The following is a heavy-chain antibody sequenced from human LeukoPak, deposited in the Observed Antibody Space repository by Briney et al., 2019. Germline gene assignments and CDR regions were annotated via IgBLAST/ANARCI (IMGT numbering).Heavy chain of an antibody. V-gene: IGHV3-66*01. CDR1: GLSVSSNY. CDR2: IYSGGST. CDR3: ARYADDYYGSGSYRN. J-gene: IGHJ4*02. Sequence: GGSLRLSCAASGLSVSSNYMSWVRQAPGKGLEWVSVIYSGGSTYYADSVKGRFTISRDNSKNTLYLQMNSLRAEDTAVYYCARYADDYYGSGSYRNWGQGTLVTVSS. D-gene: IGHD3-10*01.